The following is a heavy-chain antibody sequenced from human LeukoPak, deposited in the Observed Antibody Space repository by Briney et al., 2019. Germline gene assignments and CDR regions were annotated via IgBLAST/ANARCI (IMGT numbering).Heavy chain of an antibody. CDR1: GFTFSSYA. J-gene: IGHJ6*02. CDR3: AKDPGYCSGGSCYLGRYGMDV. CDR2: ISGSGGST. V-gene: IGHV3-23*01. Sequence: GGSLRLSCAASGFTFSSYAMSWVRQAPGKGLEWVSAISGSGGSTYYADSVKGRFTISRDNSKNTLYPQMNSLRAEDTAVYYCAKDPGYCSGGSCYLGRYGMDVWGQGTTVTVSS. D-gene: IGHD2-15*01.